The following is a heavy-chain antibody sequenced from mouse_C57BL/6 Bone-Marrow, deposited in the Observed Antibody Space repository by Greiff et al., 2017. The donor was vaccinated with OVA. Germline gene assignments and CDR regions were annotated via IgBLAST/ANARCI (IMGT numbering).Heavy chain of an antibody. CDR1: GYTFTSYW. Sequence: QVHVKQPGTELVKPGASVKLSCKASGYTFTSYWMHWVKQRPGQGLEWIGNINPSNGGTNYNEKFKSKATLTVDKSSSTAYMQLSSLTSEDSAVYYCARRGRTYYFDYWGQGTTLTVSS. V-gene: IGHV1-53*01. CDR3: ARRGRTYYFDY. J-gene: IGHJ2*01. CDR2: INPSNGGT.